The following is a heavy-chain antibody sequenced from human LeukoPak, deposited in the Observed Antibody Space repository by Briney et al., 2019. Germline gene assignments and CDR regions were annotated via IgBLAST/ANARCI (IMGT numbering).Heavy chain of an antibody. J-gene: IGHJ3*01. Sequence: ASVKVSCKASGYTFTSYGISWVRQAPGQVLEWMGLISAYNGNTEYEQRFQGRVTVTTDTSTNTAYMDLRSLRSDDTAVYYCTRAGDALDFWGQGTMVTVSS. CDR2: ISAYNGNT. V-gene: IGHV1-18*01. CDR3: TRAGDALDF. CDR1: GYTFTSYG.